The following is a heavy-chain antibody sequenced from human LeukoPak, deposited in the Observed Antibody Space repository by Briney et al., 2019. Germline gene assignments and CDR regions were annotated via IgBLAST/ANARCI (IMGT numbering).Heavy chain of an antibody. V-gene: IGHV3-66*01. CDR3: AREGLDSGSFYGMDV. D-gene: IGHD6-25*01. J-gene: IGHJ6*02. Sequence: PGGSLTLSCAASGFTVSSNYMGWVRQASGKGLEWVSVIYSGGSTYYADSVKGRFTISRDNSKNTLYLQMNSLRAEDTAVYYCAREGLDSGSFYGMDVWGQGTTVTVSS. CDR2: IYSGGST. CDR1: GFTVSSNY.